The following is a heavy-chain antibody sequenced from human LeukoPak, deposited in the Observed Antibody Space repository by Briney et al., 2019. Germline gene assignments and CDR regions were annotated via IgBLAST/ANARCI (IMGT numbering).Heavy chain of an antibody. D-gene: IGHD3-22*01. CDR2: IYYSGST. Sequence: SETLSLTCTVSGGSISSSSYYWDWIRQPPGKGLEWIGSIYYSGSTYYNPSLKSRVTISVDTSKNQFSLKLSSVTAADTAVYYCARERGYSYDSSGSLDYWGQGTLVTVSS. CDR3: ARERGYSYDSSGSLDY. V-gene: IGHV4-39*07. CDR1: GGSISSSSYY. J-gene: IGHJ4*02.